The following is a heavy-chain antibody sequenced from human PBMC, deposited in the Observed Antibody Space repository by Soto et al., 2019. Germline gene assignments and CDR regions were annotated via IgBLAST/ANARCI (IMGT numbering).Heavy chain of an antibody. D-gene: IGHD6-19*01. Sequence: QVQLVESGGGVVQPGNSLRLSCAASGFTFSSYGVHWVRQAPGKGLEWVAVIWYDGSNKYYADSVKGRFTISRDNSKNTLYLQMNSLRAEDTAVYYCARDQQWLVRFYFDFWGQGTLVTVSS. CDR1: GFTFSSYG. CDR3: ARDQQWLVRFYFDF. J-gene: IGHJ4*02. CDR2: IWYDGSNK. V-gene: IGHV3-33*01.